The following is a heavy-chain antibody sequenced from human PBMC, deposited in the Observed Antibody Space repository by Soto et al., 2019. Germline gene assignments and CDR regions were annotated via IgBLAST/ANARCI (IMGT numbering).Heavy chain of an antibody. CDR3: ARDLGRWHDDSGYGMDV. Sequence: HPGGSLRLSCAASGFTVSSNYMSWVRQAPGKGLEWVSVIYSGGSTYYADSVKGRFTISRDNSKNTLYLQMNSLRAEDTAVYYCARDLGRWHDDSGYGMDVWGQGTTVTVSS. J-gene: IGHJ6*02. V-gene: IGHV3-53*01. CDR1: GFTVSSNY. D-gene: IGHD1-1*01. CDR2: IYSGGST.